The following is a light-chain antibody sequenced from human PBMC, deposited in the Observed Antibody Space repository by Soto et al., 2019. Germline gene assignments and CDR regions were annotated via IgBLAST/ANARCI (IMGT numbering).Light chain of an antibody. CDR2: KAS. V-gene: IGKV1-5*03. CDR1: QSISDR. Sequence: DIQMTQSPSTLSASVGERVTITCRASQSISDRLAWYQQKTGRAPEVLIYKASTLESGVPSRFSGNGSGTEFTLTISSLQPDDFATYYCQQYNSYSTWTFGQGTKV. J-gene: IGKJ1*01. CDR3: QQYNSYSTWT.